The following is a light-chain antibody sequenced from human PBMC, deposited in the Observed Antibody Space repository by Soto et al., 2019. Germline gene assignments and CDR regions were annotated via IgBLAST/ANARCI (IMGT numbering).Light chain of an antibody. V-gene: IGKV3-20*01. CDR1: QSVSSR. J-gene: IGKJ5*01. Sequence: EIMMTQSPSTISVSPLERVTVSFSAGQSVSSRLAWYHQKPGQAPRLLIYGASSRATGIPDRFSGSGSGTDFTLTISRPEPEDFAVYYCQQYGSSPSITFGQGTRLEIK. CDR3: QQYGSSPSIT. CDR2: GAS.